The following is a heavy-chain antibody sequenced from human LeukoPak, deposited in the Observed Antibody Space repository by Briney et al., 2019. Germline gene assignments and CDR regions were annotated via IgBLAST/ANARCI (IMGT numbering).Heavy chain of an antibody. J-gene: IGHJ5*02. CDR1: GFSFRSYW. CDR2: VSADGSST. CDR3: TRDKYGGTFDP. Sequence: GGSLRLSYVASGFSFRSYWMHWVRQVPGKGLVWVSRVSADGSSTSYADAVKGRFTISRDNAKNTVDLQMSGLRAEDTAIYYCTRDKYGGTFDPWGQGTLVTVSS. D-gene: IGHD2-15*01. V-gene: IGHV3-74*01.